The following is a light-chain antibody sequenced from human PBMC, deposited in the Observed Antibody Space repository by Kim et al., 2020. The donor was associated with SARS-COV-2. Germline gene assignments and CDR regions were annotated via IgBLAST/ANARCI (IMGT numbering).Light chain of an antibody. J-gene: IGLJ3*02. CDR3: NSRDSSGNIWV. CDR1: SLRSYY. Sequence: ALGLTVRITCQGDSLRSYYASWYQQKPGQAPVLVIYGKNNRPSGIPDRFSGSSSGNTASLTITGAQAEDEADYYCNSRDSSGNIWVFGGGTQLTVL. CDR2: GKN. V-gene: IGLV3-19*01.